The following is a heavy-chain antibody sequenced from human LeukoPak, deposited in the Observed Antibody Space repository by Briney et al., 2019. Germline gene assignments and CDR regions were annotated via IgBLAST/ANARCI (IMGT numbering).Heavy chain of an antibody. V-gene: IGHV3-7*03. CDR2: IKLDGSEK. Sequence: GGSLRLSCVASGFTFGKYWMSWVRQAPGKGLEWEANIKLDGSEKNYVDSVKGRFTISRDNTKNSLYLQMNSLRAEDTAVFYCARDQYDTWSRRGNFDSWGQGTLVIVSS. CDR1: GFTFGKYW. D-gene: IGHD3-3*01. J-gene: IGHJ4*02. CDR3: ARDQYDTWSRRGNFDS.